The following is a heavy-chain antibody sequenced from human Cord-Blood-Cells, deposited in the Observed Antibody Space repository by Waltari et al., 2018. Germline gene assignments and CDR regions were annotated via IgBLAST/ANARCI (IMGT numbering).Heavy chain of an antibody. D-gene: IGHD4-17*01. CDR2: INSDGSST. Sequence: EVQLVESGGGLVQPGGSLRLSCAASGVTFSSYWMHWVRQAPGKGLVWVSRINSDGSSTSYADSVKGRFTISRDNAKNTLYLQMNSLRAEDTAVYYCARSIRLPTVTTYYYYYGMDVWGQGTTVTVSS. J-gene: IGHJ6*02. V-gene: IGHV3-74*01. CDR3: ARSIRLPTVTTYYYYYGMDV. CDR1: GVTFSSYW.